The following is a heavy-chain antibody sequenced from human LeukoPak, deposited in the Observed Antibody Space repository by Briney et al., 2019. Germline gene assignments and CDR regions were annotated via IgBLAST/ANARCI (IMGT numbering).Heavy chain of an antibody. V-gene: IGHV3-21*01. J-gene: IGHJ4*02. CDR3: ARCRGAFFDY. CDR1: GFTFSSYS. CDR2: ISSSSSSI. D-gene: IGHD2-15*01. Sequence: GGSLRLSCAASGFTFSSYSMNWVRQAPGKGLEWVSSISSSSSSIYYADSMKGRFTISRDNAKNSLYLQMNSLRAEDTAVYYCARCRGAFFDYWGQGTLVTVSS.